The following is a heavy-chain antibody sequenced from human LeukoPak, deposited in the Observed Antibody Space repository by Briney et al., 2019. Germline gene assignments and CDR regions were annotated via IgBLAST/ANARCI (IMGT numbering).Heavy chain of an antibody. CDR1: GFSFDTHG. CDR2: IWYDGSKK. Sequence: GGSLRLSCAASGFSFDTHGMHWVRQAPGKGLEWVAVIWYDGSKKYYADSVKGRFTISRDNSKKSLFLQMNSLRAEDTAMYYCARDVFADSSGGSFDFWGQGTLVTVSS. CDR3: ARDVFADSSGGSFDF. V-gene: IGHV3-33*01. D-gene: IGHD3-16*01. J-gene: IGHJ4*02.